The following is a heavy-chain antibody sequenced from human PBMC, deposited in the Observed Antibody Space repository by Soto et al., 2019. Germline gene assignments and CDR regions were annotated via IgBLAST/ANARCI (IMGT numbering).Heavy chain of an antibody. CDR2: IYYSGTS. J-gene: IGHJ3*02. V-gene: IGHV4-39*01. D-gene: IGHD6-19*01. Sequence: SETLSLTCTVSGGFIRGSDYYWGWIRQPPGKGLEWIGNIYYSGTSYSYPSLKGRVTMSVDTSKNQFSMRLSSVTAADTAVYYCARQQWLVLNAFDIWGQGTMVTVSS. CDR1: GGFIRGSDYY. CDR3: ARQQWLVLNAFDI.